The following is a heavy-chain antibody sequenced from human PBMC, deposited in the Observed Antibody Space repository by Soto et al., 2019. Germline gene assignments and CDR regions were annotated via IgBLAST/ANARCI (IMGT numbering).Heavy chain of an antibody. D-gene: IGHD3-16*01. V-gene: IGHV2-5*01. CDR3: AHSPWGEAHDY. CDR1: GFSLSARGVG. CDR2: IFWKDDN. J-gene: IGHJ4*02. Sequence: QITLKESGPTLVKPTQTLTLTCTVSGFSLSARGVGVGWFRQPPGKPLEWLAIIFWKDDNRYTPSLQSRLTVTKDTSKNQVVLTMTDMDPMDTTKSSCAHSPWGEAHDYWGQGILVTVSS.